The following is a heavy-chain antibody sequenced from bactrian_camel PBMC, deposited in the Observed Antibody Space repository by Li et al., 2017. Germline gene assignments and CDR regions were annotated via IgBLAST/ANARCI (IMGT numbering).Heavy chain of an antibody. J-gene: IGHJ4*01. CDR1: GYRYSEHC. CDR3: KPGPGRGCYAD. Sequence: QVQLVESGGDSVQAGGSLRLSCQASGYRYSEHCMAWFRQGPGKEREGVALITSDGRTEYEDSVKGRFAISKDEATDTVYLNMTNLLPEDTGMYFCKPGPGRGCYADWGPGTQVTVS. D-gene: IGHD3*01. V-gene: IGHV3S53*01. CDR2: ITSDGRT.